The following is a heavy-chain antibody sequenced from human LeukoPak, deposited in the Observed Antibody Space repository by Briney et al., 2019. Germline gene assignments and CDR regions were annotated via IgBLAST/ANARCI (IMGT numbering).Heavy chain of an antibody. CDR1: GYTFTTYG. V-gene: IGHV1-18*01. CDR2: ISAYNGNT. D-gene: IGHD5-24*01. CDR3: ARALVDGYKGLGY. J-gene: IGHJ4*02. Sequence: ASVKVSCKASGYTFTTYGITWVRQAPGQGLEWMGWISAYNGNTNYAQKFQGRVTMTTDTSTSTAYMELRSLRSDDTAMYYCARALVDGYKGLGYWGQGTLVTVSS.